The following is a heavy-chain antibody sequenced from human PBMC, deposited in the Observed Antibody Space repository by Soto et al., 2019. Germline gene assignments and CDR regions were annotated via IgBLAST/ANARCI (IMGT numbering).Heavy chain of an antibody. J-gene: IGHJ6*02. CDR2: LIPIFGEA. V-gene: IGHV1-69*12. D-gene: IGHD2-2*01. CDR1: GGTFSSYA. CDR3: ARHVPAAGYYYGMDV. Sequence: QVQLVQSGAEVKKPGSSVKVSCKASGGTFSSYAISWVRQAPGQALEWMGGLIPIFGEANYAQKFQGRVTITAHESTSTAYMELSSLRSEDTAVYYCARHVPAAGYYYGMDVWGQGTTVTVSS.